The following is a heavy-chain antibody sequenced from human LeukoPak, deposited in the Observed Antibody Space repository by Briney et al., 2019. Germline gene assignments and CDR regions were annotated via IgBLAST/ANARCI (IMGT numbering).Heavy chain of an antibody. CDR3: AKDEERGYSGIAVAGTTFDY. V-gene: IGHV3-30*02. J-gene: IGHJ4*02. Sequence: GGSLRLSCAASGFTFSSYGVHWVRQAPGKGLEWVAVIWYDGSNEYYADSVKGRFTISRDNSKNTLYLQMNSLRAEDTAVYYCAKDEERGYSGIAVAGTTFDYWGQGTLVTVSS. CDR1: GFTFSSYG. CDR2: IWYDGSNE. D-gene: IGHD6-19*01.